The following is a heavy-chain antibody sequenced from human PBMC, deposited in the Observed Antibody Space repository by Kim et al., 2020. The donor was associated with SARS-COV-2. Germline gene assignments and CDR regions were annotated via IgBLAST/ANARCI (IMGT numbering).Heavy chain of an antibody. CDR2: INPTSGGT. CDR1: GYTFTVNY. CDR3: VREGIVDTAMATDY. J-gene: IGHJ4*02. Sequence: ASVKVSCKAYGYTFTVNYIHWVRQAPGQGLEWVGRINPTSGGTAYGTKFQGRVTMTRDASVTTAYLVLSSLRSDDTAIYYCVREGIVDTAMATDYWGQGTLVTVSS. D-gene: IGHD5-18*01. V-gene: IGHV1-2*06.